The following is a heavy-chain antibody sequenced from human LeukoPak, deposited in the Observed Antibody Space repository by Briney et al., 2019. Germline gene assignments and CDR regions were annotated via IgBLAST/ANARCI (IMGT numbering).Heavy chain of an antibody. CDR2: IYSDGNT. V-gene: IGHV3-66*01. CDR3: TRGHYSNTL. D-gene: IGHD6-13*01. J-gene: IGHJ4*02. Sequence: TGGSLRLSCAASGFIVSDKYMSWVRQAPGKGLEWISVIYSDGNTYYSDSVKGRFTISRDNSKNTLLLQMDSMRVEDTAIDYCTRGHYSNTLGGQGTLVTVSS. CDR1: GFIVSDKY.